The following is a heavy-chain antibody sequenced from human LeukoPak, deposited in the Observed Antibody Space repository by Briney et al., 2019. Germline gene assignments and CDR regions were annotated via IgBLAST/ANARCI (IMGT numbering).Heavy chain of an antibody. Sequence: GGSLRLSCAASGFTFSEHYMDWVRQAPGKGLEWVGRTRNKANSYTTEYAASVKGRFTISRDDSKNSLYLQMNSLKTEDTAVYYCARGRYYDFWSGYLPDYYYYMDVWGKGTTVTVSS. CDR3: ARGRYYDFWSGYLPDYYYYMDV. V-gene: IGHV3-72*01. D-gene: IGHD3-3*01. J-gene: IGHJ6*03. CDR2: TRNKANSYTT. CDR1: GFTFSEHY.